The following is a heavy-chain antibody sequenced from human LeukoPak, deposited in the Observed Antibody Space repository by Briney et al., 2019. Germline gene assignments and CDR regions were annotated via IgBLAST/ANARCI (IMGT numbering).Heavy chain of an antibody. J-gene: IGHJ4*02. CDR2: ISSSSGYI. Sequence: GGSLRLSCTASGFTFSAYTMNWVRQAPGKGLEWVSSISSSSGYIYYADSVKGRFTVSRDNAENSVYLQMNSLRAEDTAMYYCARKYYYDSSTYYSFGNWGQGTLVTVSS. V-gene: IGHV3-21*01. D-gene: IGHD3-22*01. CDR1: GFTFSAYT. CDR3: ARKYYYDSSTYYSFGN.